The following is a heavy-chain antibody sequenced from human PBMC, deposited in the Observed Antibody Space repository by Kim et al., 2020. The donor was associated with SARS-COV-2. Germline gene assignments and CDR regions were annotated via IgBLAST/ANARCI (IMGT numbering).Heavy chain of an antibody. Sequence: GGSLRLSCAASGFTFSSYAMHWVRQAPGKGLEWVAVISYDGSNKYYADSVKGRFTISRDNSKNTLYLQMNSLRAEDTAVYYCARAIEKFPLWELGGGFDYWGQGTLVTVSS. CDR2: ISYDGSNK. CDR3: ARAIEKFPLWELGGGFDY. CDR1: GFTFSSYA. D-gene: IGHD1-26*01. J-gene: IGHJ4*02. V-gene: IGHV3-30*04.